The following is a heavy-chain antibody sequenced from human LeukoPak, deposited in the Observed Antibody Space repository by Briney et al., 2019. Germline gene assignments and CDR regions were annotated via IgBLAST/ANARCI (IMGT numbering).Heavy chain of an antibody. D-gene: IGHD2-15*01. Sequence: PGGSLRLSCAGSGFTFSNYWVHWVRQAPGKGLVWVSRINEDGSRADYADSVKGRFTISRDNAKNTLYLQMNSLRAEDTAVYYCARGGYCSGGSCFFNYWGQGTLVTVSS. CDR3: ARGGYCSGGSCFFNY. V-gene: IGHV3-74*01. CDR2: INEDGSRA. CDR1: GFTFSNYW. J-gene: IGHJ4*02.